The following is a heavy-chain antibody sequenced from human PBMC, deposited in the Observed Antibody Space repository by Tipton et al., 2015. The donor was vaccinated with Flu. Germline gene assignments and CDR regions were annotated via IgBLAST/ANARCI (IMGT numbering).Heavy chain of an antibody. CDR1: GFTFSNFA. V-gene: IGHV3-33*01. CDR2: IWYDGSNK. J-gene: IGHJ4*02. CDR3: ARGYDILTDGGGYFDY. Sequence: SLRLSCAASGFTFSNFAMHWVRQAPGKGLEWVAGIWYDGSNKYYADSVKGRFTIPRDNSKNTLYLQMNSLRAEDTAVYYCARGYDILTDGGGYFDYWGQGRLVTVSS. D-gene: IGHD3-9*01.